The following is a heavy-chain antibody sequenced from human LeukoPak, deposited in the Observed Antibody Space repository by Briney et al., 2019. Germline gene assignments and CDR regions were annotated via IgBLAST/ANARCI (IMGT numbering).Heavy chain of an antibody. CDR3: ARVTGYVIEDYFDY. CDR1: GGSISSYY. J-gene: IGHJ4*02. Sequence: PSETLSLTCTVSGGSISSYYWSWIRQPPGKGLEWIGYIYYSGSTNYNPSLRSRVTISVDTSKNQFSLKLRSVTAADTAVYYCARVTGYVIEDYFDYWGQGTLVTVSS. V-gene: IGHV4-59*01. D-gene: IGHD3-22*01. CDR2: IYYSGST.